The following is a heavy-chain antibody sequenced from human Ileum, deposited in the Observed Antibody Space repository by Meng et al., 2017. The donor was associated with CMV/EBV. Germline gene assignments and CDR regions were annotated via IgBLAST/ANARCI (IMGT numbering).Heavy chain of an antibody. CDR2: ITGSGDII. Sequence: LRLACAASGFPFGAYYMTWVRQAPGKGLEWVSYITGSGDIIYYADFVKGRFTISRDNAKSSLYLEINSLRAEDTAVYYCARGNYGFDYWGQGTLVTVSS. V-gene: IGHV3-11*01. D-gene: IGHD4-17*01. CDR3: ARGNYGFDY. J-gene: IGHJ4*02. CDR1: GFPFGAYY.